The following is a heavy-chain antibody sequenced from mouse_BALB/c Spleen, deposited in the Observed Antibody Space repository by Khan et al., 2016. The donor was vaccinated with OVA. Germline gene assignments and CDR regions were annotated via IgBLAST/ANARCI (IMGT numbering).Heavy chain of an antibody. CDR3: ARISSDWYADV. V-gene: IGHV9-1*02. CDR2: INTYTGES. CDR1: GYTFTNYG. Sequence: QIQLVQSGPELKKPGETVKISCKASGYTFTNYGMNWVKQAPGKGLKWMGWINTYTGESTYADDFKGRFAFSLETSASTAYLQISNLKNEDMTTYFCARISSDWYADVWGAGTTVTGSS. J-gene: IGHJ1*01.